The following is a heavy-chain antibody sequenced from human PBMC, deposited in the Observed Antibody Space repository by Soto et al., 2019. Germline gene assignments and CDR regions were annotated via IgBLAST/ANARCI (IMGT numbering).Heavy chain of an antibody. Sequence: ASVKVSCKASGDTFTTYDINWVRQATGHGLEWMGWINPNSGNIGYAQRFQGRVTMTRDTAIRTAYMEVSSLRAEDTAVYYCARDFYGGYTYGPGDYWGQGALVTVSS. D-gene: IGHD5-18*01. CDR2: INPNSGNI. V-gene: IGHV1-8*01. J-gene: IGHJ4*02. CDR1: GDTFTTYD. CDR3: ARDFYGGYTYGPGDY.